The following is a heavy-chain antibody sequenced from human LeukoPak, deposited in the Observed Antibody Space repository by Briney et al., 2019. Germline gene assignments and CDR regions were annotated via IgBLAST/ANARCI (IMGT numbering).Heavy chain of an antibody. J-gene: IGHJ4*02. CDR2: INPNSGGT. Sequence: GASVKVSCKASGYTFTGYYMHWVRQAPGQGLEWMGWINPNSGGTNYAQKFQGRVTMTRDTSISTAYMELSRLRSDDTAVYYCARDPPAYGSGSYTILDYWGQGTLVTVSS. CDR3: ARDPPAYGSGSYTILDY. D-gene: IGHD3-10*01. V-gene: IGHV1-2*02. CDR1: GYTFTGYY.